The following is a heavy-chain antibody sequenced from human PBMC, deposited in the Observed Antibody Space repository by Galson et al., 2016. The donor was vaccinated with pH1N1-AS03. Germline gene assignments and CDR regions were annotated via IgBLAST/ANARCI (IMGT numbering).Heavy chain of an antibody. Sequence: LVKVSCKASGYAFTDYYMHLLRQAPGQGLEWMAWINTDSGGTDYAQKFQGRVTMTRDASISTTYMELSSLRSDDTAVYYCVRGSPHSSSTNYAFEFWGRGTMVTVSS. V-gene: IGHV1-2*02. J-gene: IGHJ3*01. CDR2: INTDSGGT. D-gene: IGHD6-13*01. CDR3: VRGSPHSSSTNYAFEF. CDR1: GYAFTDYY.